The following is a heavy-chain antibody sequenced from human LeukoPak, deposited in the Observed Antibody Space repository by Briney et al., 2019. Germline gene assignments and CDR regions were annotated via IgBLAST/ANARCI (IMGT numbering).Heavy chain of an antibody. CDR3: ARDPRRRYYDSSGYYRWFDY. CDR2: ISAYNGNT. V-gene: IGHV1-18*01. J-gene: IGHJ4*02. D-gene: IGHD3-22*01. CDR1: GYTFTSYG. Sequence: GASVKVSCKASGYTFTSYGISWVRQAPGQGLEWMGWISAYNGNTNYAQKLQGRVTMTTETSTSTAYMELRSLRSDDTAVYYCARDPRRRYYDSSGYYRWFDYWGQGTLVTVSS.